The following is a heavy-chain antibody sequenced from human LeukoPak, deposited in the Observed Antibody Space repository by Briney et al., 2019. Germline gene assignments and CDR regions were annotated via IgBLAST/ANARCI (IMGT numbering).Heavy chain of an antibody. J-gene: IGHJ4*02. CDR2: IRQDGSEK. D-gene: IGHD6-13*01. CDR3: ARFDKSAAAFDY. Sequence: ASVKVSCKASGGTFSSYAMSWVRQAPGKGLEWVANIRQDGSEKYYVDSVKGRFTISRDNAKNSLYLQMNSLRAEDTAVYYCARFDKSAAAFDYWGQGTLVTVSS. CDR1: GGTFSSYA. V-gene: IGHV3-7*01.